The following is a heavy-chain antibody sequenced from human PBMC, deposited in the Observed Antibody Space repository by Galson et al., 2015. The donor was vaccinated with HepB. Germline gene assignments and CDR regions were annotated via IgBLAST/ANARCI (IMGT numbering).Heavy chain of an antibody. Sequence: SLRLSCAASGFTFSSYGMHWVRQAPGKGLEWVAVIWYDGSNKYYADSVKGRFTISRDNSKNTLYLQMNSLRAEDTAVYYCVSLPTLDTAMAGYYYYGMDVWGQGTTVTVSS. J-gene: IGHJ6*02. CDR3: VSLPTLDTAMAGYYYYGMDV. CDR1: GFTFSSYG. CDR2: IWYDGSNK. D-gene: IGHD5-18*01. V-gene: IGHV3-33*01.